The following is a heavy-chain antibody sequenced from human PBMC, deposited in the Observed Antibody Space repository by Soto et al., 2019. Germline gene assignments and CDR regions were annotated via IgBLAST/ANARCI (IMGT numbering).Heavy chain of an antibody. J-gene: IGHJ4*02. D-gene: IGHD3-22*01. Sequence: TSVKVSCKDSGGALSSNTISWVRQAPGQGLEWMGRIIPILGIANYAQKFQGRVTITADKSTSTAYMELSSLRSEDTAVYYCARVTSSGYYYEDYWGQGTLVTVSS. CDR2: IIPILGIA. CDR3: ARVTSSGYYYEDY. CDR1: GGALSSNT. V-gene: IGHV1-69*02.